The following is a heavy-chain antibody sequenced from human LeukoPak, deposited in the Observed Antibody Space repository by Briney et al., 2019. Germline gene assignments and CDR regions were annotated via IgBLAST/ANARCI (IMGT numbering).Heavy chain of an antibody. CDR3: ARQSFGDSEYYFDY. V-gene: IGHV4-39*01. CDR1: GGSISSSSYY. D-gene: IGHD3-10*01. CDR2: IYYSGST. J-gene: IGHJ4*02. Sequence: SETLSLTCTVSGGSISSSSYYWGWIRQPPGKGLEWIGSIYYSGSTYYNPSLKSRVTISVDTSKNQFSLKLSSVIAADTAVYYCARQSFGDSEYYFDYWGQGTLVTVSS.